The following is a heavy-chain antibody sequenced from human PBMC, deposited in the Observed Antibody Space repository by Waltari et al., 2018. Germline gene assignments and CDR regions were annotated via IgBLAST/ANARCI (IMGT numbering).Heavy chain of an antibody. CDR1: GGTFSSYA. V-gene: IGHV1-69*01. CDR3: ARGDVLRYFDWSTLGYYYYYGMDV. D-gene: IGHD3-9*01. J-gene: IGHJ6*02. Sequence: QVQLVQSGAEVKKPGSSVKVSCKASGGTFSSYAISWVRQAPGQGLEWMGGIIPIFGTANYAQKFQGRVTITADESTSTAYMELSSLRSEDTAVYYCARGDVLRYFDWSTLGYYYYYGMDVWGQGTTVTVSS. CDR2: IIPIFGTA.